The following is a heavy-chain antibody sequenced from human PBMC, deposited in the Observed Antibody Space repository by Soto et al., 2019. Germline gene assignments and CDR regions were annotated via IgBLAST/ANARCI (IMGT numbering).Heavy chain of an antibody. D-gene: IGHD3-10*01. Sequence: QVQLQQWGAGLLKPSETLSLTCAVYGGSFSGYYWSWIRQPPGKGLEWLGEINHSGSTNYNTSLKSRVTISVDTSKNQFSLKLSSVTAADTAVYYCAIYYGSGSYEVYWGQGTLVTVSS. V-gene: IGHV4-34*01. CDR1: GGSFSGYY. J-gene: IGHJ4*02. CDR3: AIYYGSGSYEVY. CDR2: INHSGST.